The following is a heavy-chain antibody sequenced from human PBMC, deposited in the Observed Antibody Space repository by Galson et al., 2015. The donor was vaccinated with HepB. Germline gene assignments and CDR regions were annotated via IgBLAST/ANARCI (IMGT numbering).Heavy chain of an antibody. CDR3: ARVRNGDYLDY. J-gene: IGHJ4*02. Sequence: PLRLSCAASGFTVSSNYMSWVRQAPGEGLEWGSVIYSGGSTYYADSVKGRFTISRDNSKNTLYLQMNSLRAEDTAVYYCARVRNGDYLDYWGQGTLVTVSS. CDR1: GFTVSSNY. CDR2: IYSGGST. D-gene: IGHD4-17*01. V-gene: IGHV3-53*01.